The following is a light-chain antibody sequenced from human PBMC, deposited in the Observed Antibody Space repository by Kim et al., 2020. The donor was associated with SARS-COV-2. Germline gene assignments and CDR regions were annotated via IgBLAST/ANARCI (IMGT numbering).Light chain of an antibody. CDR1: QSVRNN. J-gene: IGKJ4*01. Sequence: SPGEGVTLACRASQSVRNNLAWYQQRPGQAPRLLIYGASTRATDISARFSGSGSGTEFTLTIRSLQSEDLAVYYCQQYNDWPLITFGGGTKVDIK. CDR2: GAS. V-gene: IGKV3-15*01. CDR3: QQYNDWPLIT.